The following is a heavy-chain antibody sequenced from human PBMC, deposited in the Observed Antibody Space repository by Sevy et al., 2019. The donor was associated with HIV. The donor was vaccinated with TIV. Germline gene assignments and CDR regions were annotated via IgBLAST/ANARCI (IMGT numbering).Heavy chain of an antibody. J-gene: IGHJ3*02. CDR1: KFTVSNNY. CDR2: IYSDGST. Sequence: GGSLRLSCAVSKFTVSNNYMTWVRQAPGKGLEWVSVIYSDGSTYYADSVKGRFTISRDNSKNTLYLQMNSLRAEDTAVYYCANHASDYDSSGYLERDAFDIWGQGTMVTVSS. V-gene: IGHV3-53*01. D-gene: IGHD3-22*01. CDR3: ANHASDYDSSGYLERDAFDI.